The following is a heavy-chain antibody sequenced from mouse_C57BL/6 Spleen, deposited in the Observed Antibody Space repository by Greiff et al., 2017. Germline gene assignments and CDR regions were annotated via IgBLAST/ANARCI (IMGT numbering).Heavy chain of an antibody. Sequence: QVQLQQSGAELVKPGASVKMSCKASGYTFTTYPIEWMKQNHGKSLEWIGNFHPYNDDTKYNEKFKGKATLTVEKSSSTVYLELSRLTSDDSAVYYCARRTTGVATGDYAMDYWGQGTSVTVSS. D-gene: IGHD1-1*01. CDR3: ARRTTGVATGDYAMDY. J-gene: IGHJ4*01. V-gene: IGHV1-47*01. CDR2: FHPYNDDT. CDR1: GYTFTTYP.